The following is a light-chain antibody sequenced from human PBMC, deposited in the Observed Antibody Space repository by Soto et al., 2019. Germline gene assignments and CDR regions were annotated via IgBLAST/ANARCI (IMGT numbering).Light chain of an antibody. CDR1: QRVGSY. V-gene: IGKV3-11*01. Sequence: EIVLTQSPATLSLSPGERATLSCRASQRVGSYLVWYQQKPGQAPRLLIYDASKRATGIPVRFSGSGSGADFTLTISSLEPEDFALYYCQQRSNWPLTFGGGTKVEIK. J-gene: IGKJ4*01. CDR3: QQRSNWPLT. CDR2: DAS.